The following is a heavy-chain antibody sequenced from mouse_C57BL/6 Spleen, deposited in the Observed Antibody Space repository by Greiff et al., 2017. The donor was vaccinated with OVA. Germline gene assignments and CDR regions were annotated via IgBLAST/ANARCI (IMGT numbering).Heavy chain of an antibody. CDR2: IHPNSGST. J-gene: IGHJ4*01. D-gene: IGHD2-1*01. CDR1: GYTFTSYW. CDR3: ARGDYGNSYAMDY. Sequence: QVQLQQPGAELVKPGASVKLSCKASGYTFTSYWMHWVKQRPGQGLEWIGMIHPNSGSTNFNEKFKSKATLTVDKSSSTAYMQLSSLTSEDSAVYYCARGDYGNSYAMDYWGQGTSVTVSS. V-gene: IGHV1-64*01.